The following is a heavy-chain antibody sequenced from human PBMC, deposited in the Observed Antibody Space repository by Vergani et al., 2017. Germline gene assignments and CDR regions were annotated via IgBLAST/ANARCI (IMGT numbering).Heavy chain of an antibody. CDR3: ATETYYYDSSGYDPDY. Sequence: QVQLVQSGAEVKKPGSSVKVSCKASGGTFSSYAISWVRQAPGQGLEWMGRIIPILGTANYAQKFQGRVTITADESKSTAYMELSSLRSEDTAVYYCATETYYYDSSGYDPDYWGQGTLVTVSS. J-gene: IGHJ4*02. D-gene: IGHD3-22*01. CDR1: GGTFSSYA. CDR2: IIPILGTA. V-gene: IGHV1-69*11.